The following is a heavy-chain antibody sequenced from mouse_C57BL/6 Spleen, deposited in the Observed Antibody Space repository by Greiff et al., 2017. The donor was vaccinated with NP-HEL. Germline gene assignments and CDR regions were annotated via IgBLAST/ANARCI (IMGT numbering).Heavy chain of an antibody. V-gene: IGHV5-17*01. CDR3: ARHPGKNAMDY. CDR2: ISSGSSTI. CDR1: GFTFSDYG. J-gene: IGHJ4*01. Sequence: EVKVIESGGGLVKPGGSLKLSCAASGFTFSDYGMHWVRQAPEKGLEWVAYISSGSSTIYYADTVKGRFTISRDNAKNTLFLQMTSLRSEDTAMYYCARHPGKNAMDYWGQGTSVTVSS.